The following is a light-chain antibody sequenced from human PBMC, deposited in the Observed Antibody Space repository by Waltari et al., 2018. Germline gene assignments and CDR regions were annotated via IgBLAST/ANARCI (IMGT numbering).Light chain of an antibody. J-gene: IGLJ1*01. CDR1: SRDLGSYNP. CDR3: CSYAGSSTSV. V-gene: IGLV2-23*02. CDR2: EVS. Sequence: QSALTQPASVSGSPGQSITISSPGTSRDLGSYNPLPLYQQHPGKAPKLMIYEVSKRPSGVSNRFSCSKSGNPASLTISGLQAEDEADYYCCSYAGSSTSVFGTGTKVTVL.